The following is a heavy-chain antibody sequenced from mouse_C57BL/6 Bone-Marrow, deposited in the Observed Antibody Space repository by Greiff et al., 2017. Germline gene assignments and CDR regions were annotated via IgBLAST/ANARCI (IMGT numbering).Heavy chain of an antibody. CDR1: GYTFTNYW. V-gene: IGHV1-63*01. J-gene: IGHJ1*03. CDR3: ARVDYWFFDV. Sequence: VKLMESGAELVRPGTSVKMSCKASGYTFTNYWIGWAKQRPGHGLEWIGDIYPGGGYTNYNEKFKGKATLTADKSSRTAYMQVSSLTSEGSAIYYCARVDYWFFDVWGTGTTVTGSS. CDR2: IYPGGGYT.